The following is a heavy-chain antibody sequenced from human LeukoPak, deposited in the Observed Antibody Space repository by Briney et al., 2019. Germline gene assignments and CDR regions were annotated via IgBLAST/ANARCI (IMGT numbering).Heavy chain of an antibody. CDR2: IKQDGSEK. V-gene: IGHV3-7*01. CDR3: ARGRNSGFSLDY. Sequence: GGSLRLSCAASGFTFSNYWMSWVRQAPGKGLEWVANIKQDGSEKYYVDSVKGRFTISRDNSENTLHLQMNSLRAEDTAVYFCARGRNSGFSLDYWGQGTLVTVSS. D-gene: IGHD3-22*01. CDR1: GFTFSNYW. J-gene: IGHJ4*02.